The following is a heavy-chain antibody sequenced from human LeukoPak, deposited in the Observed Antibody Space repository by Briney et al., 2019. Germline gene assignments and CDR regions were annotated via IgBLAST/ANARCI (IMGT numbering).Heavy chain of an antibody. CDR1: GFTFSSYD. D-gene: IGHD4-23*01. V-gene: IGHV3-23*01. Sequence: GGSLRLSCAASGFTFSSYDMSWIRQAPGKGLEWVSVISGSGSSTYYADSVKGRFTISRDNAKNSLYLQMNSLRAEDTAFYYCARDETLEGYGGHVPFDYWGQGTLVTVSS. J-gene: IGHJ4*02. CDR2: ISGSGSST. CDR3: ARDETLEGYGGHVPFDY.